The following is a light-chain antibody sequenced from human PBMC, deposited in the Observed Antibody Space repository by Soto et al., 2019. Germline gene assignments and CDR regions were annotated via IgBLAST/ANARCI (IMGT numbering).Light chain of an antibody. CDR3: QQYNNWPPA. V-gene: IGKV3-15*01. J-gene: IGKJ1*01. CDR2: GAS. CDR1: QSVSGN. Sequence: EIVMTQSPATLSVSPGERATLSCRPSQSVSGNLAWYQQKPGQAPRLLIYGASTRATAIPARFSGSGSGTEFTLTISSLQSEDFVVYYCQQYNNWPPAFGQGTKVEIK.